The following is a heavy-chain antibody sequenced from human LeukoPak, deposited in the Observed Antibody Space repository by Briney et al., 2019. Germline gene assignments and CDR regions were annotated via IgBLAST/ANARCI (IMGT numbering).Heavy chain of an antibody. CDR1: GASISSDDRF. CDR2: IHYSGRT. D-gene: IGHD3-22*01. CDR3: ARDAADSGGFYYKGFDP. Sequence: SPSQTLSLTCSVSGASISSDDRFWSWIRQHPGKGLEWIGYIHYSGRTHYSPSLRSRVGMSVDTSKNELSLRLTSVTAADTAVYFCARDAADSGGFYYKGFDPWGQGILVIVSS. J-gene: IGHJ5*02. V-gene: IGHV4-31*03.